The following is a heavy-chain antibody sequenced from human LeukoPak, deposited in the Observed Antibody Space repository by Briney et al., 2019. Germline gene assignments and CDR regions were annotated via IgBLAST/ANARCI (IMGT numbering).Heavy chain of an antibody. CDR2: IWYDGSNK. CDR3: ARSALGYSSSFDY. CDR1: GFTFSNYW. J-gene: IGHJ4*02. D-gene: IGHD6-13*01. Sequence: GGSLRLSCAASGFTFSNYWMHWVRQAPGKGLEWVAVIWYDGSNKYYADSVKGRFTISRDNSKNTLYLQMNSLRAEDTAVYYCARSALGYSSSFDYWGQGTLVTVSS. V-gene: IGHV3-33*08.